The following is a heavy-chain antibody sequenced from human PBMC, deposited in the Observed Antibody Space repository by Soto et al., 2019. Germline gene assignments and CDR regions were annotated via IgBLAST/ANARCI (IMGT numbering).Heavy chain of an antibody. V-gene: IGHV4-31*03. Sequence: SETLSLTCTVSGGSVSSGGYYWSWIRQHPGKGLEWIGYIFYSGSTSYNPSLKSRVAISVDTSKNQFSLKLSSVTAADTAVYYCARSLVSSIAARTSYYYYGMDVWGQGTTVTVSS. CDR3: ARSLVSSIAARTSYYYYGMDV. J-gene: IGHJ6*02. D-gene: IGHD6-6*01. CDR1: GGSVSSGGYY. CDR2: IFYSGST.